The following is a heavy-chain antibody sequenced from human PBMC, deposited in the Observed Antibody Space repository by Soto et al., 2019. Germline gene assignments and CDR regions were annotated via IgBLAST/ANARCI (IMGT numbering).Heavy chain of an antibody. D-gene: IGHD3-22*01. CDR3: ANNRDTYYYDSSGFPPTRFDY. CDR2: IYYSGST. CDR1: GGSISSSSYY. J-gene: IGHJ4*02. Sequence: QLQLQESGPGLVKPSETLSLTCTVSGGSISSSSYYWGWIRQPPGKGLEWIGSIYYSGSTYYNPSLKSRVTISVDTSKNQFSLKLSSVTATDTAVYYCANNRDTYYYDSSGFPPTRFDYWGQGTLVTVSS. V-gene: IGHV4-39*01.